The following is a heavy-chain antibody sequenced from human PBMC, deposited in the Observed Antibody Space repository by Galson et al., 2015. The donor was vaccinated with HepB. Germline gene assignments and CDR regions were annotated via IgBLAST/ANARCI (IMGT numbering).Heavy chain of an antibody. CDR3: ARRGGYYDSSGYYSFDY. CDR2: INWNGGST. D-gene: IGHD3-22*01. J-gene: IGHJ4*02. Sequence: LRLSCAASGFTFDDYGMSWVRQAPGKGLEWVSGINWNGGSTGYADSVKGRFTISRDNAKNSLYLQMNSLRAEDTALYYCARRGGYYDSSGYYSFDYWGQGTLVTVSS. V-gene: IGHV3-20*04. CDR1: GFTFDDYG.